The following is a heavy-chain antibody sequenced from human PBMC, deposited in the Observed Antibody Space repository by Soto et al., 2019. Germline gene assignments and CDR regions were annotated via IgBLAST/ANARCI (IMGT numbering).Heavy chain of an antibody. V-gene: IGHV3-23*01. CDR1: GFTLRTNG. D-gene: IGHD4-17*01. J-gene: IGHJ4*02. Sequence: GASLRLSCAATGFTLRTNGMSWVRQAQGKGLEWVSSFSGSGADTYYADSLKGRFTISRDNSKNTLYLQMNSLRAEDTALYYCAGHGGYSYLGQGTLVTVSS. CDR2: FSGSGADT. CDR3: AGHGGYSY.